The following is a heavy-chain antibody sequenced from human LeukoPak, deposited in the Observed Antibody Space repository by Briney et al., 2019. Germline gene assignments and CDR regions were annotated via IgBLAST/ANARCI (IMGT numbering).Heavy chain of an antibody. J-gene: IGHJ4*02. CDR2: ISYIGTT. Sequence: KPSETLSLTCTVSGDSISSRTSDFWGWIRQPPGKGLEWIAEISYIGTTFYNPSLESRVSISLDTSKNQFSLKLNAVTAADTALYYCARRNRYCNGGSCAHHHDSWGQGTLVIVSS. CDR3: ARRNRYCNGGSCAHHHDS. CDR1: GDSISSRTSDF. D-gene: IGHD2-15*01. V-gene: IGHV4-39*07.